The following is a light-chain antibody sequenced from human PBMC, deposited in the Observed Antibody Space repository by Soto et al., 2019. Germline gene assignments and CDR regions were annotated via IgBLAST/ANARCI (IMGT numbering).Light chain of an antibody. CDR3: QSYDSSLSGWGV. CDR1: SSNIGAGYD. Sequence: QSVLTQPPSVSGAPGQRVTISCTGSSSNIGAGYDVHWCQQLPGTAPKLLIYGNSNRPSGVPDRFSGSKSGTSASLAITGLQAEDEADYYCQSYDSSLSGWGVFGGGTKLTVL. V-gene: IGLV1-40*01. J-gene: IGLJ2*01. CDR2: GNS.